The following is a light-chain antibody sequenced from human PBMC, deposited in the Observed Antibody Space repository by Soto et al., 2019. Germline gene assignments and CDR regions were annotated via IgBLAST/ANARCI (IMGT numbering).Light chain of an antibody. V-gene: IGLV2-14*01. CDR1: SSDVGGYDF. Sequence: QSVLTQPASVSGSPGQSITISCIGTSSDVGGYDFVSWYQHFPGKAPKLMIFEVNNRPSGVSNRFSGSKSGNTASLTISGLQTEDEATYYCASYANTNTVVFGGGTKLTVL. CDR3: ASYANTNTVV. CDR2: EVN. J-gene: IGLJ2*01.